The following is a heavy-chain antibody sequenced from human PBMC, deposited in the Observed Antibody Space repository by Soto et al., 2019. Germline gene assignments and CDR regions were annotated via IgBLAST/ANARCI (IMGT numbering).Heavy chain of an antibody. D-gene: IGHD2-21*01. J-gene: IGHJ4*02. V-gene: IGHV1-18*04. CDR1: GYTFDSYG. CDR2: ISVYNGNT. Sequence: QVQLVQSGAEVREPGASVKVSCQASGYTFDSYGISWLRQALGQGLEWMGWISVYNGNTKFGQNLQDKVTLTRDTSTPTVYMELRTLRSDDKAFYNCARDLLFHNVVVGTTTPLHYWGQGTVVTVSS. CDR3: ARDLLFHNVVVGTTTPLHY.